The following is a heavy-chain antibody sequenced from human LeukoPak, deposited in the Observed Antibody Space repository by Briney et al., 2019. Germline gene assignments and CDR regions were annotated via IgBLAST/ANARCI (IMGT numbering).Heavy chain of an antibody. CDR3: ARHQYYYDSRAYYIDF. CDR2: IYPGGSDT. J-gene: IGHJ4*02. V-gene: IGHV5-51*01. D-gene: IGHD3-22*01. Sequence: GESLKISCKGSGYIFTSYWIGWVRQMPGKGQEWIGIIYPGGSDTRYSPSFQGQVTISADKSSSTAYLQWNSLRASDTAMYYCARHQYYYDSRAYYIDFWGQGTLVTVSS. CDR1: GYIFTSYW.